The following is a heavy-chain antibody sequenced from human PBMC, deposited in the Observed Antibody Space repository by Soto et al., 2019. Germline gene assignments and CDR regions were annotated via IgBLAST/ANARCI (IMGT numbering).Heavy chain of an antibody. CDR3: AKASSGISYYCGMDV. Sequence: GGSLRLSCAASGFTFSSYAMSWVRQAPGKGLEWVSAISGSGGSTYYADSVKGRFTISRDNSKNTLYLQMNNLRAEDTAVYYCAKASSGISYYCGMDVWGQGTTVTVSS. CDR1: GFTFSSYA. CDR2: ISGSGGST. V-gene: IGHV3-23*01. J-gene: IGHJ6*02. D-gene: IGHD3-10*01.